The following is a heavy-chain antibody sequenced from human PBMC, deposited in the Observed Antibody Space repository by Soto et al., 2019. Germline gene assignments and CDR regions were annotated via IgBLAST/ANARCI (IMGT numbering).Heavy chain of an antibody. Sequence: QVQLQESGPGLVKPSQTLSLTCTVSGGSIISGGYYWSWIRQHPGKGLEWIGYIYYSGSTYYNPSLESRVTISVDTSKNQFSLKLSSVTAADTAVYYCATNPALGYSGYDAYEYWGQRTLVTVSS. CDR1: GGSIISGGYY. D-gene: IGHD5-12*01. J-gene: IGHJ1*01. V-gene: IGHV4-31*03. CDR2: IYYSGST. CDR3: ATNPALGYSGYDAYEY.